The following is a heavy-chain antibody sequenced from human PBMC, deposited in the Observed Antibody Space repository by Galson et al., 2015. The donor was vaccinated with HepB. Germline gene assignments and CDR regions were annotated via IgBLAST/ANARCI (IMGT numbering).Heavy chain of an antibody. CDR3: AKDSSSARLFDS. J-gene: IGHJ4*02. Sequence: SLRLSCAASGFTFSSYAMTWVRRTPGKGLDWVSTITGSGYSTYYADSVKGRFTISRDNSKNTLYLQTNSLRADDTAIYYCAKDSSSARLFDSWGQGTLVTVSS. D-gene: IGHD6-19*01. V-gene: IGHV3-23*01. CDR2: ITGSGYST. CDR1: GFTFSSYA.